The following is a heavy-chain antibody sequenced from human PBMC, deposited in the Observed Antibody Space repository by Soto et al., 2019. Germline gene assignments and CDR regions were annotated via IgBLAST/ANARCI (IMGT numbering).Heavy chain of an antibody. CDR3: TTDSRTTLPEVRFDY. Sequence: ESGGGLVKPGGSLRLSCAASGFAFSDAWINWVRQAPGTGLEWVGRIKSKTDGGSADYAAPVKGRFAISRDDSKNMVYLQMNSLKTEDTAVYYCTTDSRTTLPEVRFDYWGHGTLVTVSS. CDR2: IKSKTDGGSA. J-gene: IGHJ4*01. V-gene: IGHV3-15*07. D-gene: IGHD1-26*01. CDR1: GFAFSDAW.